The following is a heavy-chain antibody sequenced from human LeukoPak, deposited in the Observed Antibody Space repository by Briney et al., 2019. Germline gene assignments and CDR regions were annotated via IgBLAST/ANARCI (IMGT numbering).Heavy chain of an antibody. CDR3: ARERSYSSGWITDAFDI. D-gene: IGHD6-19*01. Sequence: PSETLSLTCTVSGGSISSYYWSWIRQPPGKGLEWIGYIYYSGSTNYNPSLKSRVTISVDTSKNQFSLKLSSVTAADTAVYYCARERSYSSGWITDAFDIWGQGTMVTVSS. CDR2: IYYSGST. V-gene: IGHV4-59*01. J-gene: IGHJ3*02. CDR1: GGSISSYY.